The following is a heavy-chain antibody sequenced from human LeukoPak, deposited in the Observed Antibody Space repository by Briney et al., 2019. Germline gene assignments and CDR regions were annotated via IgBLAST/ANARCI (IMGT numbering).Heavy chain of an antibody. CDR1: GFTFDDYA. CDR2: ISWNSGSI. Sequence: GGSLKLSCAASGFTFDDYAMHWVRQAPGKGLEWVSGISWNSGSIGYADSVKGRFTISRDNAKNSLYLQMNSLRAEDTALYYCAKSTGYSSGWYYFDYWGQGTLVTVSS. V-gene: IGHV3-9*01. CDR3: AKSTGYSSGWYYFDY. J-gene: IGHJ4*02. D-gene: IGHD6-19*01.